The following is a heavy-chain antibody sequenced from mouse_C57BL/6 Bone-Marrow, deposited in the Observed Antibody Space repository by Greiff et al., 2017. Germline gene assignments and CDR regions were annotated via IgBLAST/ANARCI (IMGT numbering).Heavy chain of an antibody. D-gene: IGHD2-1*01. V-gene: IGHV1-49*01. CDR2: FTMYSDAT. CDR3: ARRRGYGNWWYFDV. Sequence: LQQSGAELVRPGSSVKLSCKASYFAFMASAMHWVKQRPGHGLEWIGSFTMYSDATEYSENFKGKATLTANTSSSTAYMELSSLTSEDSAVYYCARRRGYGNWWYFDVWGTGTTVTVSS. J-gene: IGHJ1*03. CDR1: YFAFMASA.